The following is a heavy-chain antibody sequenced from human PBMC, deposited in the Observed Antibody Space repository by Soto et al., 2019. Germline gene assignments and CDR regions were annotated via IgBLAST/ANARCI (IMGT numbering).Heavy chain of an antibody. D-gene: IGHD3-16*01. CDR2: INAGNGNT. V-gene: IGHV1-3*01. J-gene: IGHJ4*02. Sequence: ASVNVSCKASGYTFSTYAMHWVRQAPGQRLEWMGWINAGNGNTKYSQKFQGRVTITRDTSASTAYMELSSLRSEDTAVYYCASGGMTFGPAFDYWGQGTLVTVSS. CDR1: GYTFSTYA. CDR3: ASGGMTFGPAFDY.